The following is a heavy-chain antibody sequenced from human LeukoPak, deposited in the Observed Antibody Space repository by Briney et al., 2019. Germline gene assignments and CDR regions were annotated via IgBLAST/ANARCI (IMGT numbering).Heavy chain of an antibody. D-gene: IGHD2-15*01. J-gene: IGHJ5*02. CDR2: IYPGDSDT. V-gene: IGHV5-51*01. CDR3: ARLRQYIVVVVAATHNWFDP. Sequence: GESLKISCKGSGYSFTSYWIGWVRQMPGKGLEWMGIIYPGDSDTRYSPSFQGQVTISADKSISTAYLQWSSLKASDTAMYYCARLRQYIVVVVAATHNWFDPWGQGTLVTVSS. CDR1: GYSFTSYW.